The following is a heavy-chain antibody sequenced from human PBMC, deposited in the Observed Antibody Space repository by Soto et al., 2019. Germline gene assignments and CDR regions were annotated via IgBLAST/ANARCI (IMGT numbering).Heavy chain of an antibody. J-gene: IGHJ4*02. CDR3: ARQDGDGLFYFDY. CDR1: GYTFNIYW. Sequence: EVQLVQSGAEVKKPGESLKISCKGSGYTFNIYWIAWVRQMPGKGLEWMGVIYPVDSDTRYSPSFQGQVTISVDKSINPAYLQWSSLQASDTAIYYCARQDGDGLFYFDYWGQGTPVTVSS. V-gene: IGHV5-51*03. CDR2: IYPVDSDT. D-gene: IGHD4-17*01.